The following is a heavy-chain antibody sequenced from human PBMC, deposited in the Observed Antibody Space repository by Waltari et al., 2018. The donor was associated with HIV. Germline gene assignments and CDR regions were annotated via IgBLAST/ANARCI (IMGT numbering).Heavy chain of an antibody. CDR2: IWYHGDKE. CDR1: VLTVGCYG. J-gene: IGHJ1*01. CDR3: ARERGYTSPFDL. Sequence: QVQLVESGGGVVTTGRSLTLSCEACVLTVGCYGIHWVRQAPGKGLEWVAVIWYHGDKEDYADSVKGRFNISRDNSRNTVFLHMNSLRAEDTGFYFCARERGYTSPFDLWGQGTLVTVSS. D-gene: IGHD5-18*01. V-gene: IGHV3-33*01.